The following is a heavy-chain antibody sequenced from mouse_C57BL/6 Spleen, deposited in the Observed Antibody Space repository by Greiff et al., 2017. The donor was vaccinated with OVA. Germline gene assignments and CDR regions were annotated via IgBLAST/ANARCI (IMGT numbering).Heavy chain of an antibody. J-gene: IGHJ2*01. D-gene: IGHD1-1*01. V-gene: IGHV1-26*01. Sequence: EVQLQQSGPELVKPGASVKISCKASGYTFTDYYMNWVKQSHGKSLEWIGDINPNNGGTSYNQKFKGKATSTVDKSSSTAYMELRSLTSEDSAVYYCARDYGSFDYWGQGTTLTVSS. CDR1: GYTFTDYY. CDR2: INPNNGGT. CDR3: ARDYGSFDY.